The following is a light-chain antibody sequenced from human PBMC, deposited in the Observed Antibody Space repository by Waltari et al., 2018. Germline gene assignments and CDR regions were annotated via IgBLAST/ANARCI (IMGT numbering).Light chain of an antibody. V-gene: IGKV1-39*01. CDR2: AAS. Sequence: DIQMTQSPSSLSASVGDRVTITCRASQSISSYLNWYQQKPGKAPKLLIYAASSLQSGVPSMFSGSGSGTDFTLTISSLQPEDFATYYCQQSYSTPEKYTFGQGTKLEIK. J-gene: IGKJ2*01. CDR3: QQSYSTPEKYT. CDR1: QSISSY.